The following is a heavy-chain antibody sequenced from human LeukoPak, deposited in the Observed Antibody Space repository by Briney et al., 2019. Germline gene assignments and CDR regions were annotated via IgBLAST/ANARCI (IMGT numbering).Heavy chain of an antibody. Sequence: PSETLSLTCAVSGYSISSGYYWGWIRQPPGKGLEWIGSIYHSGSTYYNPSLKSRVTISVDTSKNQFSMKVSSVTAADTAVYYCARGGNWNYENWGQGTLVTVSS. CDR3: ARGGNWNYEN. CDR2: IYHSGST. V-gene: IGHV4-38-2*01. J-gene: IGHJ4*02. CDR1: GYSISSGYY. D-gene: IGHD1-7*01.